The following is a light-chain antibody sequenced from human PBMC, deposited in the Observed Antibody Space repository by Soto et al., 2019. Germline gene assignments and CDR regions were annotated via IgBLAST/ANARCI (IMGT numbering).Light chain of an antibody. Sequence: QSALTQPRSVSGSPGQSVTISCTGTSSDIGVYNYVSWYQQHPGKAPKLVIYDVSKRPSGVPDRFSGSKSGNTASLTISGLQAEDEADYYCCSYAGSYTYVFATGIKLTVL. CDR3: CSYAGSYTYV. CDR2: DVS. V-gene: IGLV2-11*01. CDR1: SSDIGVYNY. J-gene: IGLJ1*01.